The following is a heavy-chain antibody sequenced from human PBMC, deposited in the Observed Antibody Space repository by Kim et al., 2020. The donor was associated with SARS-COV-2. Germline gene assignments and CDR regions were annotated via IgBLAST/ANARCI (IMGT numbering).Heavy chain of an antibody. V-gene: IGHV3-33*01. Sequence: GGSLRLSCAASGFTFSIYGMHWVRQAPGKGLEWVAVIWYDGSNKYYADSVKGRFTISRDNSKNTLYLQMNSLRAEDTAVYYCGRGSVATDYWGQGTLVTVSS. J-gene: IGHJ4*02. CDR3: GRGSVATDY. CDR1: GFTFSIYG. D-gene: IGHD2-15*01. CDR2: IWYDGSNK.